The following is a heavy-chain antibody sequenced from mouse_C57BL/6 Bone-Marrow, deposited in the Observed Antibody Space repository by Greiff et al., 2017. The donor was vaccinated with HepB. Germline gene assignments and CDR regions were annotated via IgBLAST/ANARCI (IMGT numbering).Heavy chain of an antibody. CDR3: TRGRLLTWFAY. CDR2: ISSGGDYI. V-gene: IGHV5-9-1*02. Sequence: EVQGVESGAGLVKPGGSLKLSCAVSGFTFSSYAMSWVRQTPEKRLEWVAYISSGGDYIYYADTVKGRFTISRDNARNTLYLQMSSLKSEDTAMYYCTRGRLLTWFAYWGQGTLVTVSA. CDR1: GFTFSSYA. J-gene: IGHJ3*01. D-gene: IGHD2-3*01.